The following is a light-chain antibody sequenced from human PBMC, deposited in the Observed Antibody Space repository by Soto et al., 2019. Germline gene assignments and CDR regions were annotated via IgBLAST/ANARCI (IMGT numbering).Light chain of an antibody. CDR2: GAS. J-gene: IGKJ4*01. V-gene: IGKV3-20*01. CDR1: QSVSSSY. CDR3: QQNGSSPLT. Sequence: EIVLTQSPGTLSLSPGERATLSCRASQSVSSSYLAWYQQKPGHAPTLLIYGASSSATGIPDRFSGSGSGASFTLPISRLEPEDFAVSYCQQNGSSPLTFGGGTKVEI.